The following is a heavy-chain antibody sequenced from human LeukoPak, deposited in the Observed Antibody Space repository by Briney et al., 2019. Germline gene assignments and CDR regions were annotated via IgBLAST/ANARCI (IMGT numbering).Heavy chain of an antibody. CDR3: AGFHRGLWFGDY. Sequence: PSETLSLTCTVSGGSISSGGYYWSWIRQPPGKGLEWIGYIYHSGSTYYNPSLKSRVTISVDRSKNQFSLKLSSVTAADTAVYYCAGFHRGLWFGDYWGQGTLVTVSS. CDR2: IYHSGST. V-gene: IGHV4-30-2*02. J-gene: IGHJ4*02. D-gene: IGHD3-10*01. CDR1: GGSISSGGYY.